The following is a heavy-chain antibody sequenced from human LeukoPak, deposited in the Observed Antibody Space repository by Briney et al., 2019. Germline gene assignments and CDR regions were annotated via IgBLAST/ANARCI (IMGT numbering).Heavy chain of an antibody. CDR1: GFTFSSYP. D-gene: IGHD1-1*01. Sequence: GRSLRLSCAASGFTFSSYPMNWVRQAPGKGLEWVSSISSSSGYIYYADSVKGRFTISRDNAKNSLYLQMNSLRAEDTAVYYCARDWVTTTGLKYYYYMDVWGKGTTVTVSS. CDR3: ARDWVTTTGLKYYYYMDV. J-gene: IGHJ6*03. V-gene: IGHV3-21*01. CDR2: ISSSSGYI.